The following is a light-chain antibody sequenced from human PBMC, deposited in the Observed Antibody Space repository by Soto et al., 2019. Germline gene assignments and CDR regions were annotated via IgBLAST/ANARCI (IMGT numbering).Light chain of an antibody. Sequence: QSALTQPPSASGSPGQSVTISCTGTSSDVGGYDYVSWYQQEPGKAPKVMIYEVSQRPSGVPDRYSGSKSGNTAFLTVSGLQADDEAVYYCSSYAGSSNWVFGGGTKLNVL. CDR2: EVS. CDR3: SSYAGSSNWV. CDR1: SSDVGGYDY. V-gene: IGLV2-8*01. J-gene: IGLJ3*02.